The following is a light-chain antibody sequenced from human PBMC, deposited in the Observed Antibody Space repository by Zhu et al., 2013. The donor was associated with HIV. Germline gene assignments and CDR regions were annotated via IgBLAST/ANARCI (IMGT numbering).Light chain of an antibody. V-gene: IGKV1-39*01. Sequence: DIQMTQSPSSLSASVGDRVTITCRASQGLNRFLNWYQQKPGNAPKLLIYTASRLQSGVSSRFSGSGSTTDFTLTISSLQPEDSATYFCQQSQTFPLTFGEGPG. CDR1: QGLNRF. J-gene: IGKJ4*01. CDR2: TAS. CDR3: QQSQTFPLT.